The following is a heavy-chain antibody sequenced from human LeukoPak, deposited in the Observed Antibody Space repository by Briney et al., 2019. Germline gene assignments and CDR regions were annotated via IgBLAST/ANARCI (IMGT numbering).Heavy chain of an antibody. CDR2: IHYSGRT. D-gene: IGHD5-12*01. V-gene: IGHV4-31*03. Sequence: SETLSLTCSVSDGSFSSADFYWSWIRQHPGKGLEWIVHIHYSGRTYYNPSLKSRVAISLDTSKNQFSLKLGSVTAADTAVYYCARDRYSGYDWDFYYYGMDVWGKGTTVTVSS. CDR1: DGSFSSADFY. J-gene: IGHJ6*04. CDR3: ARDRYSGYDWDFYYYGMDV.